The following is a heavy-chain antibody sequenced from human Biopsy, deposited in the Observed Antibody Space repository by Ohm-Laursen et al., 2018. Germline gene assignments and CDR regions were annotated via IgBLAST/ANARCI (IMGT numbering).Heavy chain of an antibody. Sequence: SDTLSLTCNVSGGDINNYYWSWIRQPAGKGLEWIGRIYPGGSTNYNPSLKSRVTMSVDTSKKQPSLRLRSVTAADTAMYYRASVVLGPTNDAFDLWGQGTMVVVSS. J-gene: IGHJ3*01. CDR1: GGDINNYY. D-gene: IGHD3-22*01. CDR2: IYPGGST. V-gene: IGHV4-4*07. CDR3: ASVVLGPTNDAFDL.